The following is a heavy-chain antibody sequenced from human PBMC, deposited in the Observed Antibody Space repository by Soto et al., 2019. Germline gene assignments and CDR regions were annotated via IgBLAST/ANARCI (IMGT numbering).Heavy chain of an antibody. Sequence: ASVKVSCKASGYTFTSYDINWVRQATGQGLEWMGWMTPNSGNTGYAQKFQGRVTMTRNTSISTAYMELSSLRSEDTAVYYCARGNIGYCISTSCYGHWFDPWGQGTLVTVS. CDR1: GYTFTSYD. J-gene: IGHJ5*02. D-gene: IGHD2-2*01. CDR2: MTPNSGNT. V-gene: IGHV1-8*01. CDR3: ARGNIGYCISTSCYGHWFDP.